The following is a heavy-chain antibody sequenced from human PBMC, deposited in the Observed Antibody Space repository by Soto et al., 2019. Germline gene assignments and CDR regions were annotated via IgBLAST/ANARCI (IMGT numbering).Heavy chain of an antibody. CDR1: GYTLTELS. J-gene: IGHJ3*02. D-gene: IGHD3-22*01. CDR3: ATGWRGTMITTNDYAFDI. V-gene: IGHV1-24*01. Sequence: ASVKVSCKVSGYTLTELSMHWVRQAPGEGLEWMGGFDPEDGETIYAQKFQGRVTMTEDTSTDTAYMELSSLRSEDTAVYYCATGWRGTMITTNDYAFDIWGQGTMVTVSS. CDR2: FDPEDGET.